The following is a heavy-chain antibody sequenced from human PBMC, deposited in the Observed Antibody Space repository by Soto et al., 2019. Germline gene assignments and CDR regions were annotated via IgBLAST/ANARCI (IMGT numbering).Heavy chain of an antibody. CDR1: GFTFSSYA. CDR3: AKDRGGGSYSMLQSLAPNDYYYGMDV. Sequence: GGSLRLSCAASGFTFSSYAMSWVRQAPGKGLEWVSAISGSGGSTYYADSVKGRFTISRDNSKNTLYLQMNSLRAEDTAVYYCAKDRGGGSYSMLQSLAPNDYYYGMDVWGQGTTVTVSS. CDR2: ISGSGGST. J-gene: IGHJ6*02. D-gene: IGHD2-15*01. V-gene: IGHV3-23*01.